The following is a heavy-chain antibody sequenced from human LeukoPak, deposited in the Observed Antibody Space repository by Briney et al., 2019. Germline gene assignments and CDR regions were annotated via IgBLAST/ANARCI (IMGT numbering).Heavy chain of an antibody. V-gene: IGHV3-21*04. CDR2: ISSSSSYI. D-gene: IGHD3-22*01. J-gene: IGHJ3*02. CDR1: GFTFSSYS. CDR3: ARDRHYYGSSGYSIDPFDI. Sequence: GGSLRLSCAASGFTFSSYSMNWVRQAPGKGLEWVSSISSSSSYIYYADSVKGRFTISRDNAKNSLYLQMNSLRAEDTAVYYCARDRHYYGSSGYSIDPFDIWGQGTMVTVS.